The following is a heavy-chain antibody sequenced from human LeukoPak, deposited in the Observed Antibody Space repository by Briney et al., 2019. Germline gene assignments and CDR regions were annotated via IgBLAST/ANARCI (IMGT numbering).Heavy chain of an antibody. CDR3: ARSYDAYCGGDCYVDY. D-gene: IGHD2-21*02. J-gene: IGHJ4*02. CDR2: IYYTGST. CDR1: GVSISTSNSY. V-gene: IGHV4-39*07. Sequence: PSETLSLTCTVSGVSISTSNSYWGWIRQPPGKGLEWIGSIYYTGSTYYNPSLKSRVTISVDTSKNQFSLKLSSVTAADTAVYYCARSYDAYCGGDCYVDYWGQGTLVTVSS.